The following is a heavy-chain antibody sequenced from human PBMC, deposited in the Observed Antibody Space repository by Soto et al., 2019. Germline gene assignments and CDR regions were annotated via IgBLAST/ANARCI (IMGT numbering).Heavy chain of an antibody. J-gene: IGHJ4*01. V-gene: IGHV4-31*03. CDR1: GGSIRGDNYY. CDR2: IYHGGST. D-gene: IGHD6-19*01. Sequence: SETLSLTCSVSGGSIRGDNYYWGWIRQHPGKGLEWIGFIYHGGSTYYNPSLKSRATISVATSENQFSLKLSSVTAADTAVYFCARQEQWLVPDYWGHGALVTVSS. CDR3: ARQEQWLVPDY.